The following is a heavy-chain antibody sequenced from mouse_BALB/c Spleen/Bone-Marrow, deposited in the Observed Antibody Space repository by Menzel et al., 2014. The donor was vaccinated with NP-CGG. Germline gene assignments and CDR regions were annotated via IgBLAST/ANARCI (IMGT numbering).Heavy chain of an antibody. J-gene: IGHJ2*01. CDR2: IDPANDNT. D-gene: IGHD2-2*01. CDR1: GFNIKKTY. V-gene: IGHV14-3*02. Sequence: VQLKEAGAELVKPGASVKLSCTASGFNIKKTYIHWGKQRPEQGLGGIGRIDPANDNTKYDPKFQGKATITADTSSSTAYLQLSSLTSEDTAVYYCASYVYGYYFDYWGQGTTLTVSS. CDR3: ASYVYGYYFDY.